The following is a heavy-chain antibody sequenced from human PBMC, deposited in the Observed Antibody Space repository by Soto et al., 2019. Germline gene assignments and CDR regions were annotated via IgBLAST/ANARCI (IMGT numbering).Heavy chain of an antibody. CDR2: INHDGSEQ. CDR1: EFTFTSYW. D-gene: IGHD4-17*01. J-gene: IGHJ5*02. V-gene: IGHV3-7*01. CDR3: ESKYGEVLKWFDP. Sequence: GGSLSLSCATSEFTFTSYWMSWVRQAPGEGLERVANINHDGSEQYYMDPVKGRFTISKDNAKISLYLQMNSLRAEDTAVYYCESKYGEVLKWFDPWGQGTLVTVSS.